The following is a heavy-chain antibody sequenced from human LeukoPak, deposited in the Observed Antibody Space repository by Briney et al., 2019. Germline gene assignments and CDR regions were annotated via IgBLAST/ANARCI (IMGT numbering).Heavy chain of an antibody. CDR3: ARCHYYDSSGYYEEDY. CDR1: GFTFSDYY. Sequence: PGGSLRLSCAASGFTFSDYYMSWIRQAPGKGLEWVSYISSSGSTIYYADSVKGRFTISRDNAKNSLYLQMNSLRAEDTAVYYCARCHYYDSSGYYEEDYWGQGTLVTVSS. D-gene: IGHD3-22*01. CDR2: ISSSGSTI. J-gene: IGHJ4*02. V-gene: IGHV3-11*01.